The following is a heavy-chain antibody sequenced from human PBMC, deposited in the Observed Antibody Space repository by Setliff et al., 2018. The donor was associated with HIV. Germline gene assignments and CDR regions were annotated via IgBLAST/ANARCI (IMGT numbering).Heavy chain of an antibody. Sequence: ASVKVSCKASGYTFINYHITWVRQAPGQGLEWVGSISASSVNTNYTQGRVTMTTDISTSTAYMELRSLRSADSAVYYCARSTGMMVVVLTLLGPFDIWGQGTMVTVSS. CDR2: ISASSVNT. CDR3: ARSTGMMVVVLTLLGPFDI. CDR1: GYTFINYH. J-gene: IGHJ3*02. D-gene: IGHD3-22*01. V-gene: IGHV1-18*01.